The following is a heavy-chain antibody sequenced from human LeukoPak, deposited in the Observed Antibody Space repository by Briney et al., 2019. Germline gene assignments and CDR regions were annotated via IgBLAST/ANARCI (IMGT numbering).Heavy chain of an antibody. Sequence: GASVKVSCKASGYTFTSYYVHWVRQAPGQGLEWMGKINPSGGSTSHAQKFQGRVNMTRDTSASTVYMELSSLRSEDTAVYYCARARSSWRFDYWGQGTLVTVSS. V-gene: IGHV1-46*01. CDR3: ARARSSWRFDY. D-gene: IGHD6-13*01. CDR2: INPSGGST. J-gene: IGHJ4*02. CDR1: GYTFTSYY.